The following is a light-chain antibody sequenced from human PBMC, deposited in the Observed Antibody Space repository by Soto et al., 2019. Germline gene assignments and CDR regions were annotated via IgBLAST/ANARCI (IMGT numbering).Light chain of an antibody. CDR3: QQSSSTPPT. Sequence: DIQMTQSPSSLSASVGDRVTITCRASQSISSYLSWYQQKPGKAPKLLINVASTLQSGVPSRFSGSGPGTDFTLAISSLQPEDFATYYCQQSSSTPPTFGGGTRVEIK. V-gene: IGKV1-39*01. CDR2: VAS. J-gene: IGKJ4*01. CDR1: QSISSY.